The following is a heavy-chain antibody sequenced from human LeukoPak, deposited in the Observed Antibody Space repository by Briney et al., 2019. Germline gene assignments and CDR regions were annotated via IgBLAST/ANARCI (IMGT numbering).Heavy chain of an antibody. CDR1: GFTFSSYA. CDR2: ISGSGGST. CDR3: ASVDTAMVTFDY. D-gene: IGHD5-18*01. Sequence: GGPLRLSCAASGFTFSSYAMSWVRQAPGKGLEWVSAISGSGGSTYYADSVKGRFTISRDNSKNTLYLQMNSLRAEDTAVYYCASVDTAMVTFDYWGQGTLVTVSS. J-gene: IGHJ4*02. V-gene: IGHV3-23*01.